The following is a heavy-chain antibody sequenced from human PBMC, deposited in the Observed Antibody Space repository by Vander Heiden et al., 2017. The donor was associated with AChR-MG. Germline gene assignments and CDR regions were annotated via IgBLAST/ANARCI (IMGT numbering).Heavy chain of an antibody. CDR2: IYYSGST. J-gene: IGHJ4*02. V-gene: IGHV4-39*01. Sequence: QLQLQESGPGLVKPSETLSLTCTVSGGSIRSSNYYWGWIRQPPGKGLEWIGSIYYSGSTDYNPSLKSRVTISVDTSRNQFSLKLSSVTAADTAVYYCARLAAYDNDGYSLVGGRYFDYWAQGTLVTFSS. D-gene: IGHD3-22*01. CDR1: GGSIRSSNYY. CDR3: ARLAAYDNDGYSLVGGRYFDY.